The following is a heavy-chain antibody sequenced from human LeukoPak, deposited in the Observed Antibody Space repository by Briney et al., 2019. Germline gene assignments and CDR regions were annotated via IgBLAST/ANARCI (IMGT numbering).Heavy chain of an antibody. CDR2: IIPIFGTA. J-gene: IGHJ2*01. CDR1: GGTFSSYA. V-gene: IGHV1-69*05. CDR3: AIDSSAYYYWYFDL. Sequence: AASVKVSCKASGGTFSSYAISWVRQASGQGLEWMGGIIPIFGTANYAQKSQGRVTITTDESTSTAYMELSSLRSEDTAVYYCAIDSSAYYYWYFDLWGRGALVTVSS. D-gene: IGHD3-22*01.